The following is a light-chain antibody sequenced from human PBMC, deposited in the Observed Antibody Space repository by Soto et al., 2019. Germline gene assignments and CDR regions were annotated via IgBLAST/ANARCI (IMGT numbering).Light chain of an antibody. CDR3: QQYNNWPPWT. CDR2: GAS. V-gene: IGKV3-15*01. J-gene: IGKJ1*01. CDR1: QSVSSN. Sequence: EIVMTQSPATLSVSPGERATLSCRASQSVSSNLAWYQQKPGQAPRLLIYGASTRATGIPARFSGSGSGTDFTLTIISLHSEDFAVYYCQQYNNWPPWTFGQGTKVEIQ.